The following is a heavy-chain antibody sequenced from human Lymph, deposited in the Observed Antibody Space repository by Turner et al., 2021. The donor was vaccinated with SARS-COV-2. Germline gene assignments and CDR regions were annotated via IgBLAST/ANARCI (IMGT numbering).Heavy chain of an antibody. J-gene: IGHJ4*02. V-gene: IGHV3-7*01. Sequence: EVQLVESGGGLVQPGGSLRLSCAASGFTFSYYWMSWVRLGPGKGLEWVANIKQDGREKYYVDSVKGRFTISRDNAKNSLFLQMNSLRAEDTAVYYCARMGSSSWYFDYWGQGTLVTVSS. CDR2: IKQDGREK. CDR3: ARMGSSSWYFDY. D-gene: IGHD1-26*01. CDR1: GFTFSYYW.